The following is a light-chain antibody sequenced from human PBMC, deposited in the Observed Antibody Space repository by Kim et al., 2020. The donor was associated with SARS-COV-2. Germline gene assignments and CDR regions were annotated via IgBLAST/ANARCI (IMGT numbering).Light chain of an antibody. CDR2: KAS. CDR3: QHCYTSSPYT. Sequence: DIQMTQSPSTLSASVGDRVTITCRASQSINDWLAWYQQKPGKAPKLLIYKASSLESGVPSRFSGSRSGTEFTLTISSLQPDDFATYYCQHCYTSSPYTCGQGTKLEIK. V-gene: IGKV1-5*03. J-gene: IGKJ2*01. CDR1: QSINDW.